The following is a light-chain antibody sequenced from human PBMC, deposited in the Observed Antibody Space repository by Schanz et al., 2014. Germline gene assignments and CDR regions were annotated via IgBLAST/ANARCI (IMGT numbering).Light chain of an antibody. V-gene: IGKV4-1*01. J-gene: IGKJ4*01. CDR3: QQYLTFPST. Sequence: DIVMTQSPDSLAVSLGERATINCKSSQSVLYRSNNKNYLAWYQQKPGQPPRLLIYWASTRESGVPDRFSGGGSGTDFTLTISSLQAEDVAVYYCQQYLTFPSTFGGGTKVEIK. CDR2: WAS. CDR1: QSVLYRSNNKNY.